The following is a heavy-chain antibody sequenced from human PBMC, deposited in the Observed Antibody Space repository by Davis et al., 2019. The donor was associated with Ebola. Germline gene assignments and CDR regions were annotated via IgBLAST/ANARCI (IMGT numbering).Heavy chain of an antibody. CDR2: INRDGSTK. CDR1: GFPFSDNW. V-gene: IGHV3-74*01. J-gene: IGHJ4*02. D-gene: IGHD2-15*01. Sequence: GESLKISCRVSGFPFSDNWMSWVRHVPGKGLLWVSSINRDGSTKTYADSVKGRLTVYRDNAKNTLYLQTYSLRGEDTAVYYCASYVVGWGRGTLVTVSS. CDR3: ASYVVG.